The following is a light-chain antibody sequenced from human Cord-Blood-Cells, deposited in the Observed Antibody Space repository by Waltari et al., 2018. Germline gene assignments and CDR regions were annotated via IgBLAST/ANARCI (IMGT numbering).Light chain of an antibody. V-gene: IGKV3-20*01. J-gene: IGKJ5*01. CDR3: QQYGSSPIT. Sequence: EIVLTQSPGTLSLSPGERATLSCRASQSVSSSYLAWYQQKPGQAPSLRCYVASSSATVIPYRFSGIGSGTDFTLTISRLEPEDFSVYYCQQYGSSPITFGQGTRLEIK. CDR2: VAS. CDR1: QSVSSSY.